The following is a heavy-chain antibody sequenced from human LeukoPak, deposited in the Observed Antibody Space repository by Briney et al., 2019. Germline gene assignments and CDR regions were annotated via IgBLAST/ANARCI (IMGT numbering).Heavy chain of an antibody. V-gene: IGHV1-24*01. D-gene: IGHD3-22*01. CDR1: GYTLTELS. CDR2: FDPEDGET. Sequence: ASLKVSCKVSGYTLTELSMHGVRQAPGKGLECMGGFDPEDGETIYAQKFQGRITMTEDTSKDTAYMELSRLRSEDTAVYHCATGDSSGYYYLDYWGQGTLVTVSS. CDR3: ATGDSSGYYYLDY. J-gene: IGHJ4*02.